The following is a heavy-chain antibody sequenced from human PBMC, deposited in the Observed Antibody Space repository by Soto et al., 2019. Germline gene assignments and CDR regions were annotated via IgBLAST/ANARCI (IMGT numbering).Heavy chain of an antibody. CDR2: ISSSSSYT. Sequence: GGSLRLSCAASGFTFSDHYMSWIRQAPGKGLEWVSYISSSSSYTDYADSVKGRFTISRDNAKNSVFLQMNSLRAEDTAVYFCARVALSHHPAESSHHRCPGILVSV. J-gene: IGHJ1*01. CDR1: GFTFSDHY. CDR3: ARVALSHHPAESSHH. V-gene: IGHV3-11*06.